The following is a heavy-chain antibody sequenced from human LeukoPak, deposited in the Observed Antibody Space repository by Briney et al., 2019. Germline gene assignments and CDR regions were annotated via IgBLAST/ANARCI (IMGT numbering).Heavy chain of an antibody. CDR3: TSGLYSAYRVDWYFDL. D-gene: IGHD5-12*01. V-gene: IGHV3-15*01. Sequence: GGSLRLSCAASGFTFSNAWMSWVRQAPGKGLEWVGRIKSKTDGGTTDYGAPVKGRFTISRDDSKNTLSLQMNSLKTEDTAVYYCTSGLYSAYRVDWYFDLWGRGTLVTVSS. J-gene: IGHJ2*01. CDR1: GFTFSNAW. CDR2: IKSKTDGGTT.